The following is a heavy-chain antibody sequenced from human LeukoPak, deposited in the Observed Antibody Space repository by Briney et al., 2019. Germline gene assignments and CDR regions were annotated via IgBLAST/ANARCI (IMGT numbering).Heavy chain of an antibody. CDR3: AKDSSVRYCSSTSCYDDYFDY. D-gene: IGHD2-2*01. CDR1: GFTFSSYG. Sequence: GGSLRLSCAASGFTFSSYGMHWVRQAPGKGLEWVAVIWYDGSNKYYADSVKGRFTISRDNSKNTLYLQMNSLRAEDTAVYYCAKDSSVRYCSSTSCYDDYFDYWGQGTLVTVSS. CDR2: IWYDGSNK. J-gene: IGHJ4*02. V-gene: IGHV3-33*06.